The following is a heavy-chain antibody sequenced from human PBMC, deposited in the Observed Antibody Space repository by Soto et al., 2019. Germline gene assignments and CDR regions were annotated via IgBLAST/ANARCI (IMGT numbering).Heavy chain of an antibody. CDR3: ARDDSLAQWPLD. V-gene: IGHV1-69*13. D-gene: IGHD6-19*01. Sequence: SVKVSCKASGVAFSSYAISWVRQAPGQGPERMGGIIPTFSTANYAQKFQGRVTITADEATSTAYMELSSLRSEDTAVYYCARDDSLAQWPLDWGQGTLVTVSS. J-gene: IGHJ4*02. CDR2: IIPTFSTA. CDR1: GVAFSSYA.